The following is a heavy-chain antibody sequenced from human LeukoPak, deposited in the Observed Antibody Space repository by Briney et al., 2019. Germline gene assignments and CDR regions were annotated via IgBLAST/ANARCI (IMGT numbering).Heavy chain of an antibody. D-gene: IGHD6-13*01. CDR1: GGSISSSNW. CDR3: ARAPRQQLSQRNFDY. J-gene: IGHJ4*02. V-gene: IGHV4-4*02. Sequence: SGTLSLTCAVSGGSISSSNWWSWVRQPPGKGLEWIGEIYHSGSTNYNPSLKSRVTISVDKSKNQFSLKLSSVTAADTAVYYCARAPRQQLSQRNFDYWGQGTLVTVSS. CDR2: IYHSGST.